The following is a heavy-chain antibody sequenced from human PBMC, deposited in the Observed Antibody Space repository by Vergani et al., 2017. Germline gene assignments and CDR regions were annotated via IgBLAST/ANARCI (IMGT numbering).Heavy chain of an antibody. Sequence: QVQLQELGPGLVKPSQTLSLTCSVSGDSISSGVYYWNWIRQHPGKGLEWIGYIYSTGSTHHNPSLRRRINMSVDTSKNQFSLKLNSVTAADMAMYYCARMGGYDEGDAFRIGYFDSWGPGILVTVSS. V-gene: IGHV4-31*03. CDR1: GDSISSGVYY. CDR3: ARMGGYDEGDAFRIGYFDS. CDR2: IYSTGST. D-gene: IGHD3-22*01. J-gene: IGHJ4*02.